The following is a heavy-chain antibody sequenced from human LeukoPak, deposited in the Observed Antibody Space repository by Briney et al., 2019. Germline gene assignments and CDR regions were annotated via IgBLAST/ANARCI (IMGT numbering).Heavy chain of an antibody. CDR1: GFTFSNYW. J-gene: IGHJ6*02. CDR3: ARDHYDSSGYYPHNHYYYYGTDV. CDR2: IYSGGST. V-gene: IGHV3-53*01. Sequence: QPGGSLRLSCATSGFTFSNYWMHWVRQAPGKGLEWVSVIYSGGSTYYADSVKGRFTISRDNSKNTLYLQMNSLRAEDTAVYYCARDHYDSSGYYPHNHYYYYGTDVWGQGTTVTVSS. D-gene: IGHD3-22*01.